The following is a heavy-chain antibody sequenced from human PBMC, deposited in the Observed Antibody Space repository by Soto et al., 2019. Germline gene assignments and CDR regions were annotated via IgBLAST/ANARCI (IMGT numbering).Heavy chain of an antibody. J-gene: IGHJ5*02. D-gene: IGHD2-2*01. CDR3: ATGYCSSTSCYDWFDP. Sequence: ASVKVSCKVSGYTLTELSMHWVRQAPGKGLAWMGGFDPEDGETIYAQKFQGRVTMTEDTATDTAYMELSSLRSEDTAVYYCATGYCSSTSCYDWFDPWGQGTLVTVSS. V-gene: IGHV1-24*01. CDR2: FDPEDGET. CDR1: GYTLTELS.